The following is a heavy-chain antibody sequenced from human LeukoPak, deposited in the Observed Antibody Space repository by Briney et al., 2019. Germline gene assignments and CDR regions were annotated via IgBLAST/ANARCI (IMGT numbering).Heavy chain of an antibody. CDR1: GGSISSGDYY. CDR2: IYYSGTT. D-gene: IGHD2-21*01. Sequence: NPSQTLSLTCTVSGGSISSGDYYWSWIRQPPGKGLEWIGYIYYSGTTYYNPSLKSRITISVDTSKNRFSLRLSSVTAADTAVYYCASLYQAYYFDYWGQGTLVTVSS. V-gene: IGHV4-30-4*01. CDR3: ASLYQAYYFDY. J-gene: IGHJ4*02.